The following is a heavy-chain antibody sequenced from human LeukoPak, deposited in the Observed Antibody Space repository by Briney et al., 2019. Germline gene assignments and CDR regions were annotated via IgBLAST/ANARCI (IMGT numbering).Heavy chain of an antibody. CDR3: AKAALIIGGLYYGMDV. CDR2: ISWNSGSI. V-gene: IGHV3-9*01. J-gene: IGHJ6*02. D-gene: IGHD2-15*01. Sequence: GGSLRLSCAAYGFTFDDYAMHWVRQAPGKGLEWVSGISWNSGSIGYADSVKGRFTISRDNAKNSLYLQMNSLRAEDTALYYRAKAALIIGGLYYGMDVWGQGTTVTVSS. CDR1: GFTFDDYA.